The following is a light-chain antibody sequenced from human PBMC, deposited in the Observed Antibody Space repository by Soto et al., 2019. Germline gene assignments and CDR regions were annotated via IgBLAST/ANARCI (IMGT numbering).Light chain of an antibody. CDR3: QNFGDSPFT. CDR2: GAS. V-gene: IGKV3-20*01. Sequence: PGERATLSCRASESISSHYIAWYQHKPGQAPRLLIFGASTRATGIPDRFSGSWSGTDFTLTISRLEPEDFAMYYCQNFGDSPFTFGPGNKVDIK. CDR1: ESISSHY. J-gene: IGKJ3*01.